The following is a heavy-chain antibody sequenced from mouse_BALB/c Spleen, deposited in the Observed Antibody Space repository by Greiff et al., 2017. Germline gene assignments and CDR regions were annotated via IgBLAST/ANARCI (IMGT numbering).Heavy chain of an antibody. CDR2: IDPANGNT. CDR3: AKSPYYFAY. J-gene: IGHJ3*01. CDR1: GFNIKDTY. D-gene: IGHD2-10*01. V-gene: IGHV14-3*02. Sequence: VQLKESGAELVKPGASVKLSCTASGFNIKDTYMHWVKQRPEQGLEWIGRIDPANGNTKYDPKFQGKATITADTSSNTAYLQLSSLTSEDTAVYYCAKSPYYFAYWGQGTLVTVSA.